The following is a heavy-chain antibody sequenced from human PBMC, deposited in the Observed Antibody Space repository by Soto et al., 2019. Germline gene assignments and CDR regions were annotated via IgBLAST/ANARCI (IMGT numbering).Heavy chain of an antibody. CDR3: GRCRTFNYALDV. V-gene: IGHV1-18*01. Sequence: ASVKVSCKASGYRFTRYGIAWVRQVPGQGPEWMGWISPYNGRTHYAHGVQGRVVMTTDISTNIVYLELQSLRPDDTARYCCGRCRTFNYALDVWGRGTTVTVSS. J-gene: IGHJ6*02. D-gene: IGHD2-2*01. CDR2: ISPYNGRT. CDR1: GYRFTRYG.